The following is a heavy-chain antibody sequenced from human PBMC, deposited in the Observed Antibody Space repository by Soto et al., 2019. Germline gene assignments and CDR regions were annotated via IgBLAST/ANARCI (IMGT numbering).Heavy chain of an antibody. D-gene: IGHD3-22*01. Sequence: GGSLRLSCAASGFTFSHYAMSWVRQAPGKGLEWVSTISGSAGGTYYADSVKGRFTISRDNSKNTLYLQMNSLRAEDTAIYYCAKNPGYYYDSTGYHFDYWGQGTLVTVSS. V-gene: IGHV3-23*01. CDR1: GFTFSHYA. CDR3: AKNPGYYYDSTGYHFDY. J-gene: IGHJ4*02. CDR2: ISGSAGGT.